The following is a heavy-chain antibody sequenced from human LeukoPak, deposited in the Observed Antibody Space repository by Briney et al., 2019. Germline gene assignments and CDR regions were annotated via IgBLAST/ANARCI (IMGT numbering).Heavy chain of an antibody. CDR1: GFAFSSYW. CDR3: SSGNSHAFDI. Sequence: GGSLRLSCAASGFAFSSYWMHWVRQVPGKGLVWVSRINSDGSSTSYADSVKGRFTISRDNAKNTLYLQMNNLRAEDTAVYYCSSGNSHAFDIWGQGTMVTVSS. V-gene: IGHV3-74*01. D-gene: IGHD4-23*01. J-gene: IGHJ3*02. CDR2: INSDGSST.